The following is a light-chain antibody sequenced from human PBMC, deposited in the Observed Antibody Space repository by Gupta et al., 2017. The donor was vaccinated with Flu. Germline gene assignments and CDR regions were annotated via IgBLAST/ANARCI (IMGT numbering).Light chain of an antibody. CDR3: QQSYSTRRT. Sequence: IPMTQAPSSLSASVGDRVTITCRASQSISSYLNWYQQKPGKAPKLLIYAASSFQSAVPSRFSRSRSGADITLTIISLQPADYATYYCQQSYSTRRTFGQGTKVELK. CDR1: QSISSY. CDR2: AAS. J-gene: IGKJ1*01. V-gene: IGKV1-39*01.